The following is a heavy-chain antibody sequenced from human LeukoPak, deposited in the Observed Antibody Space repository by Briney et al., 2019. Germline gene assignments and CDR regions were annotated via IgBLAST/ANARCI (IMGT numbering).Heavy chain of an antibody. CDR3: VKGNSYDSSGLPFDY. Sequence: GGSLRLSCAASGFTIDDYAMHWVRQAPGKGLEWVSGINWDSGSVDSADSVKGRFTISRDNARNSLYLQMNSLRPEDTALYYCVKGNSYDSSGLPFDYWGQGTLVTVSS. CDR1: GFTIDDYA. J-gene: IGHJ4*02. D-gene: IGHD3-22*01. V-gene: IGHV3-9*01. CDR2: INWDSGSV.